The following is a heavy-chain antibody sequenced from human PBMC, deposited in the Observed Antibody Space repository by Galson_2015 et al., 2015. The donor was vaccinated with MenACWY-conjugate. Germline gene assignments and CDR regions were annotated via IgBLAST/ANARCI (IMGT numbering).Heavy chain of an antibody. CDR1: GYTLTELS. V-gene: IGHV1-24*01. CDR3: ATGGGYYYKLGY. J-gene: IGHJ4*02. D-gene: IGHD3-22*01. CDR2: FDPEDGET. Sequence: SVKVSCKVSGYTLTELSMHWVRQAPGKGLEWMGGFDPEDGETIYAQKFQGRVTMTEDTSTDTAYMELSSLRSEDTAVYYCATGGGYYYKLGYWGQGTLVTVSS.